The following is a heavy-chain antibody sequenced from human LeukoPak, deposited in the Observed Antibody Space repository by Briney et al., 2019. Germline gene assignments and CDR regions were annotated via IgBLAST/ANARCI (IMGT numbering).Heavy chain of an antibody. CDR3: ARSLVVTARNWFDP. CDR2: ISAYNGNT. J-gene: IGHJ5*02. Sequence: GASVKVSCKASGYTFTSYGISWVRQAPGQGLEWMGWISAYNGNTNYAQKLQGRVTMTTDTSTGTAYMELRSLRSDDTAVYYCARSLVVTARNWFDPWGQGTLVTVSS. D-gene: IGHD2-21*02. CDR1: GYTFTSYG. V-gene: IGHV1-18*01.